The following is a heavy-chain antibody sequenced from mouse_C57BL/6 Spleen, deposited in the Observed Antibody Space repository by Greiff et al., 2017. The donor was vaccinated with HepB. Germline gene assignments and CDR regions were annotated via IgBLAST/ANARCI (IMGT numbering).Heavy chain of an antibody. CDR1: GFSLTSYG. D-gene: IGHD1-1*01. J-gene: IGHJ2*01. CDR3: ARHYYGSSYYYFDY. Sequence: VMLVESGPGLVAPSQSLSITCTVSGFSLTSYGVHWVRQPPGKGLEWLVVIWSDGSTTYTSALKSRLSISKDNAKSQVFVKMNSLQTDDTAMYYWARHYYGSSYYYFDYWGQGTTLTVSS. V-gene: IGHV2-6-1*01. CDR2: IWSDGST.